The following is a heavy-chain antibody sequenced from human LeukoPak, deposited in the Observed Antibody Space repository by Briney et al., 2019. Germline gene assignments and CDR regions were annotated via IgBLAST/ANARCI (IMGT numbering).Heavy chain of an antibody. V-gene: IGHV1-46*01. Sequence: ASVKVSCKASGYTFTSYYMHWVRQAPGQRLEWMGIINPSGGSTSYAQKFQGRVTMTRDMSTSTVYMGLSSLRSEDTAVYYCARDRDGELDYWGQGTLVTVSS. D-gene: IGHD3-10*01. CDR3: ARDRDGELDY. CDR2: INPSGGST. CDR1: GYTFTSYY. J-gene: IGHJ4*02.